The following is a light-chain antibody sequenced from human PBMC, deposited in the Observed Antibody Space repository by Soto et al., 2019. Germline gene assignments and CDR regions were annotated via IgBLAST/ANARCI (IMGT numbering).Light chain of an antibody. J-gene: IGLJ1*01. CDR1: SSDVGGYNY. V-gene: IGLV2-14*01. Sequence: QSVLPQPASVSGSPGQSITISCTGTSSDVGGYNYVSWYQQHPGKAPKLMIYEVSNRPSGVSNRFSGSKSGNTASLTISGLQAEDEADYYCSSYTSSSTPDVFGTGTKLTVL. CDR2: EVS. CDR3: SSYTSSSTPDV.